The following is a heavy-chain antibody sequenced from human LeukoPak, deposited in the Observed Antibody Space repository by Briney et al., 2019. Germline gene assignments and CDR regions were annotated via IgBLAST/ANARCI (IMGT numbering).Heavy chain of an antibody. CDR2: IYTSGST. Sequence: SETLSLTCTVSGGSINSGSYYWSWIRQPAGRGLEWIGRIYTSGSTNYNPSLKSRVTISVDTSKNQFSLKLSSVTAADTAVYYCARKVSGWFDPWGQGTLVTVSS. V-gene: IGHV4-61*02. CDR3: ARKVSGWFDP. J-gene: IGHJ5*02. D-gene: IGHD2-8*01. CDR1: GGSINSGSYY.